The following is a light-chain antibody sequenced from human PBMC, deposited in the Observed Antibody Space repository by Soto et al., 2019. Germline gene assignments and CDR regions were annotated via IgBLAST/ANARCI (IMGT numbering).Light chain of an antibody. CDR1: QGIGST. CDR3: QRYNNWPLT. J-gene: IGKJ4*01. CDR2: GAS. V-gene: IGKV3-15*01. Sequence: EIVMTQSPATLSVSPGERATLSCRASQGIGSTLAWYQQKPGQTPRLLIYGASTRATGVPARFSGCGSGTEFTLTINSLQSEDFAVYYCQRYNNWPLTFGGGTKVEIK.